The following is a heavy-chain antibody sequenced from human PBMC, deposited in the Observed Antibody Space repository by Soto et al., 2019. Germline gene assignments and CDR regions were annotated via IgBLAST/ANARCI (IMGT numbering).Heavy chain of an antibody. Sequence: GGSLRLSCAASGFTFSNAWMSWVRQAPGKGLEWVGRVKSKTDGGTTDYAAPVKGRFTISRDDSKNTLYLQMNSLKTEDTAVYYCTTIGDDYGDYFDYWGQGTLVTVSS. D-gene: IGHD4-17*01. CDR3: TTIGDDYGDYFDY. V-gene: IGHV3-15*01. CDR2: VKSKTDGGTT. J-gene: IGHJ4*02. CDR1: GFTFSNAW.